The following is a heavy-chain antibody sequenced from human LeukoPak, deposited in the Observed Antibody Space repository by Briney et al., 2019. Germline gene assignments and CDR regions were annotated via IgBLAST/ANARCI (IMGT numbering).Heavy chain of an antibody. CDR2: ISGSGGST. CDR1: GLTFSTSS. J-gene: IGHJ4*02. Sequence: GGSLRLSCAASGLTFSTSSMSWVRQTPGKGLEWVSSISGSGGSTYYGDSVKGRFTISRDNSKNTLYLQMNSLRAEDTAVYYCTILSDCRGGTCYWSSFDFWGRGTLVTVSS. D-gene: IGHD2-15*01. V-gene: IGHV3-23*01. CDR3: TILSDCRGGTCYWSSFDF.